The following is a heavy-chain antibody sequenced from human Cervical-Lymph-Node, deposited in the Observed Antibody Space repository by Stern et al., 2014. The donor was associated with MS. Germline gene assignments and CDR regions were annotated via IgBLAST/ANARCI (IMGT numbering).Heavy chain of an antibody. V-gene: IGHV5-51*01. CDR2: ISPGDSAT. CDR1: GYSFTSYW. D-gene: IGHD6-6*01. Sequence: VQLVQSGAEVKKPGESLKISCKGSGYSFTSYWIGWGRQLPGKGLEWMGIISPGDSATRYSPSFHGQVTISAHKSISTAYLQWTSLKASDTAMYYCARTYSGSSSFDYWGQGTLVTVSS. CDR3: ARTYSGSSSFDY. J-gene: IGHJ4*02.